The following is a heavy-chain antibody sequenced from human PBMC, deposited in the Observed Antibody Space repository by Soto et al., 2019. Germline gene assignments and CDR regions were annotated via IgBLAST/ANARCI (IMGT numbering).Heavy chain of an antibody. V-gene: IGHV4-61*01. J-gene: IGHJ6*02. CDR2: IYYSGSA. D-gene: IGHD3-10*01. CDR3: ARGVGFGYYYYHMDL. Sequence: QVQLQESGPGLVKPSETLSLTCTVSGDSVTRVSDYWSWIRQPPGKGLEWLGYIYYSGSADYNPSLGSRVTISIATSKNQFSLRLTSVTAADTAVYYCARGVGFGYYYYHMDLWGQGTTVTVSS. CDR1: GDSVTRVSDY.